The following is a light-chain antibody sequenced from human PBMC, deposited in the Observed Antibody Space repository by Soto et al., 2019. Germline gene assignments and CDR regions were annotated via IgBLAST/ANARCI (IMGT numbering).Light chain of an antibody. Sequence: SYELTQPPSVSVSPGQKARITCSGDALPKKYAYWYQQKPGQAPVLVIYKDSERPSGIHERFSGSSSGTTVTLTISGVQAEDETDYYCQTADSSGTWVFGGGTKLTV. CDR2: KDS. CDR3: QTADSSGTWV. V-gene: IGLV3-25*03. J-gene: IGLJ3*02. CDR1: ALPKKY.